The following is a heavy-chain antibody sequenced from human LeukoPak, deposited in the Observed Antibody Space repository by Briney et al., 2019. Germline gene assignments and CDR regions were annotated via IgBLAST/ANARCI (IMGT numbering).Heavy chain of an antibody. CDR2: IIPILGIA. D-gene: IGHD5-12*01. J-gene: IGHJ6*02. CDR1: GGTFSSYA. Sequence: ASVTVSCKASGGTFSSYAISWVRQAPGQGLEWMGRIIPILGIANYAQKFQGRVTITADKSTSTAYMELSSLRSEDTAVYYCARVSGYDWYYYYGMDVWGQGTTVTVSS. V-gene: IGHV1-69*04. CDR3: ARVSGYDWYYYYGMDV.